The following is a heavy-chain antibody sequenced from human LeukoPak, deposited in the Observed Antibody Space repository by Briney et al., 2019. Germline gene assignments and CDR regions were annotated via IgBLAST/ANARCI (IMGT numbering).Heavy chain of an antibody. CDR2: ISSSGSTI. Sequence: GGSLRLSCAASGFTFSDYYMSWIRQAPGKGLEWVSYISSSGSTIYYADSVKGRFTISRDNAKNSLYLQMNSLRAEDTAVYYCARDKPDYGSGRNYYYYGMDVWGQGTTVTVSS. CDR1: GFTFSDYY. V-gene: IGHV3-11*01. D-gene: IGHD3-10*01. CDR3: ARDKPDYGSGRNYYYYGMDV. J-gene: IGHJ6*02.